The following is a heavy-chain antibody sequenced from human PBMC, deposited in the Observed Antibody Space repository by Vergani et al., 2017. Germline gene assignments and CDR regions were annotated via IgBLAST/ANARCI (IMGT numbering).Heavy chain of an antibody. CDR1: GFALNRHA. J-gene: IGHJ4*02. D-gene: IGHD4-23*01. Sequence: QVQLVESGGGVVQPGTSLRLSCVVSGFALNRHAMYWVRQAPGKGLEWVVGISFDGTNEYYPDLVKGRFTISRDNAKNSLYLQMNSLRAEDTAVYYCARDLDGGKGFDYWGQGTLVTVSS. CDR3: ARDLDGGKGFDY. V-gene: IGHV3-30-3*01. CDR2: ISFDGTNE.